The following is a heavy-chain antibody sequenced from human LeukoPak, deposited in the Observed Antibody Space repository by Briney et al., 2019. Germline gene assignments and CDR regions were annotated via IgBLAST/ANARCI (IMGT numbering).Heavy chain of an antibody. CDR1: GFTFDDYG. V-gene: IGHV3-20*04. CDR2: INWNGGST. Sequence: GGSLRLSCAASGFTFDDYGMSWVRPAPGKGLEWGSGINWNGGSTGYADSVKGRFTISRDNAKNSLYLQMNSLRAEDTALYYCARDLNYYGSGSSIDYWGQGTLVTVSS. CDR3: ARDLNYYGSGSSIDY. D-gene: IGHD3-10*01. J-gene: IGHJ4*02.